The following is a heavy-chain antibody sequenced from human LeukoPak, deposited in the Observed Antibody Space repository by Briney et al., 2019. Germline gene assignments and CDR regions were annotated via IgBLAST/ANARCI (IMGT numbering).Heavy chain of an antibody. D-gene: IGHD5-18*01. V-gene: IGHV4-59*12. CDR2: IYFSGST. J-gene: IGHJ4*02. Sequence: SETLSLTCAVYGVSFSGYYWSWIRQPPGKGLEWVGYIYFSGSTNYNPSLKSRVTISVDMSKNQFSLNLTSVSVAAAARDYCARAGYSYDYYFDVWGQGTMVTVSS. CDR1: GVSFSGYY. CDR3: ARAGYSYDYYFDV.